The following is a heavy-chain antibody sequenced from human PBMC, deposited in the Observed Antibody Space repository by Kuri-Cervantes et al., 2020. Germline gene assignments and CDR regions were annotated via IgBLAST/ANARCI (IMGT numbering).Heavy chain of an antibody. CDR1: GFTFSSSD. V-gene: IGHV3-13*01. CDR3: ARGDILTGYFD. CDR2: IGKAGDS. D-gene: IGHD3-9*01. J-gene: IGHJ4*02. Sequence: GGSLRLSCAASGFTFSSSDMHWVRQASGKGLEWVSAIGKAGDSYYPGSVKGRFTISRENAKNSLYLQMNSLRAGDTALYYCARGDILTGYFDWGQGTLVTVFS.